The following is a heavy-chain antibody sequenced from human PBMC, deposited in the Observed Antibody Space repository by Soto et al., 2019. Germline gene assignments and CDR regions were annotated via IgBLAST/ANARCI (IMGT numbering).Heavy chain of an antibody. CDR3: AKDIGAAAEPYYYYYGMDV. Sequence: PGGSLRLSCAASGFTFDDYAMHWVRQAPGKGLEWVSGISWNSGSIGYADSVKGRFTISRDNAKNSLYLQMNSLRAEDTALYYCAKDIGAAAEPYYYYYGMDVWGQGTTVTVSS. J-gene: IGHJ6*02. CDR2: ISWNSGSI. V-gene: IGHV3-9*01. D-gene: IGHD6-13*01. CDR1: GFTFDDYA.